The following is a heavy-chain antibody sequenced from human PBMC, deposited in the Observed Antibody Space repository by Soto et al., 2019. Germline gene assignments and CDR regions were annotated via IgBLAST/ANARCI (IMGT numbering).Heavy chain of an antibody. CDR2: INAGNGNT. CDR3: AGDCRLNTGTTWDYYYGMDV. V-gene: IGHV1-3*01. CDR1: GYTFTSYA. D-gene: IGHD4-4*01. J-gene: IGHJ6*02. Sequence: GASVNVSCKASGYTFTSYAMHWVRQAPGQRLEWMGWINAGNGNTKYSQKFQGRVTITRDTSASTAYMELSSLRSEDTAVYYCAGDCRLNTGTTWDYYYGMDVWGQGTTVTVSS.